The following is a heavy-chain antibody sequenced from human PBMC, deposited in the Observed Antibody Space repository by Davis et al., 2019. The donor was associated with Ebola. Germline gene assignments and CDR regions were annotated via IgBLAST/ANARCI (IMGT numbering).Heavy chain of an antibody. V-gene: IGHV1-69*13. Sequence: SVTVSCKASGGSFSNYGLSWVRQAPGQGLEWMGGIIPVFHTPIYAQKFRGSVTITADESTSTAYMELRSLKSNDTAIYYCASGGLTTVGQDWFDPWGPGTPVTVSS. CDR2: IIPVFHTP. CDR3: ASGGLTTVGQDWFDP. CDR1: GGSFSNYG. D-gene: IGHD4-23*01. J-gene: IGHJ5*02.